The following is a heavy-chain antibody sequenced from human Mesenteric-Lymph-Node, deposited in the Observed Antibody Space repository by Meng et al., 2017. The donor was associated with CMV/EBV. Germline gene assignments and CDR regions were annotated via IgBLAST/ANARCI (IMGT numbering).Heavy chain of an antibody. D-gene: IGHD4-23*01. J-gene: IGHJ4*02. V-gene: IGHV4-34*01. CDR1: GGSFSGYY. CDR3: ARHQRWLKSEGGFNY. Sequence: QAPLQQWGAGLLKPSETLSLTCAVYGGSFSGYYWSWIRQPPGKGLEWIGEINHSGSTNYNPSLKSRVTISVDTSKNQFSLKLSSVTAADTAVYYCARHQRWLKSEGGFNYWGQGTLVTASS. CDR2: INHSGST.